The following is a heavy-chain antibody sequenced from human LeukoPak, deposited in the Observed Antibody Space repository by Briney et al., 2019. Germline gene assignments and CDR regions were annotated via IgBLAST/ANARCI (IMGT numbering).Heavy chain of an antibody. V-gene: IGHV4-59*11. J-gene: IGHJ6*02. CDR1: GDSISSLY. CDR2: VHYSGAT. CDR3: ARAEKVERATLTFNWVRPERRYYSGLDV. D-gene: IGHD1-14*01. Sequence: SETLSLTCTVSGDSISSLYWSWIRQPPGKGLEYIGYVHYSGATNYSPSLQSRVFISMDTSKNQFSLRLNSVTAADTAVYYCARAEKVERATLTFNWVRPERRYYSGLDVWGQGSAVIVSS.